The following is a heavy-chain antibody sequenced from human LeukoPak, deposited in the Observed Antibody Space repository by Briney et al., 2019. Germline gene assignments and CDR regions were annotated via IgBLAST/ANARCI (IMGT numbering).Heavy chain of an antibody. CDR2: IRYDGTNK. CDR3: AKGWPSSQLTGLDY. CDR1: RFPFSTYA. D-gene: IGHD1-1*01. V-gene: IGHV3-30*02. Sequence: GGSLRLSCAASRFPFSTYAMHWVCQAPGKGLEWVAFIRYDGTNKYYTDSVKGRFTISRDNSENTLYLQMNSLRAEDTAVYYCAKGWPSSQLTGLDYWGQGTLVTVSS. J-gene: IGHJ4*02.